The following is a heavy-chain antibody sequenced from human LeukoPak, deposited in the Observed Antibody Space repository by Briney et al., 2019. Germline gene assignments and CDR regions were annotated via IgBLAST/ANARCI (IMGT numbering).Heavy chain of an antibody. Sequence: ASVKVSCKASGYTFTGYYMHWVRQAPGQGLEWMGWINPNSGGTYYAQKFQGRVTMTSDTSISTAYMELSRLRSDDTAVYYCARYYGSGGAVDIWGQGTMVTVSS. J-gene: IGHJ3*02. CDR1: GYTFTGYY. V-gene: IGHV1-2*02. D-gene: IGHD3-10*01. CDR2: INPNSGGT. CDR3: ARYYGSGGAVDI.